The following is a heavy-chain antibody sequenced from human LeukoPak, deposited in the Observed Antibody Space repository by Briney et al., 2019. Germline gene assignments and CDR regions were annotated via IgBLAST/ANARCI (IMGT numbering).Heavy chain of an antibody. CDR3: AREGPTTVITDFDY. V-gene: IGHV3-33*01. J-gene: IGHJ4*02. CDR1: GFTFSSYG. CDR2: IWYDGSNK. D-gene: IGHD4-17*01. Sequence: GGSLRLSCAASGFTFSSYGMHWVRQAPGKGLEWVAVIWYDGSNKYYADSVKGRFTISRDNSKNTLYLQMNSLRAEDTAVYYCAREGPTTVITDFDYWGQGTLVTVSS.